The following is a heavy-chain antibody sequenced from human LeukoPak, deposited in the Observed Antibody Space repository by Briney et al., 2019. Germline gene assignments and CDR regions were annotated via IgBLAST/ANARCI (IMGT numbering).Heavy chain of an antibody. CDR3: AREVEYSGTLDWFDP. CDR2: ISAYNGNT. J-gene: IGHJ5*02. V-gene: IGHV1-18*01. Sequence: GASVKVSCKASGYTFTSYGISWVRQAPGQGLEWMGWISAYNGNTNYAQKLQGRVTMTTDTSTSTAYMELRSLRSDDTAVYHCAREVEYSGTLDWFDPWGQGTLVTVSS. D-gene: IGHD1-26*01. CDR1: GYTFTSYG.